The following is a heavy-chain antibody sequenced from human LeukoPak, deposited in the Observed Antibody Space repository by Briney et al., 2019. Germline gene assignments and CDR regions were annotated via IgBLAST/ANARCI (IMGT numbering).Heavy chain of an antibody. Sequence: IKEDGSERQYVDSVKGRFTISRDNAKNSLYLQMNSLRAEDTAVYYCARGPWGELLSGYFDYWGQGTLVTVSS. CDR2: IKEDGSER. D-gene: IGHD1-26*01. V-gene: IGHV3-7*01. CDR3: ARGPWGELLSGYFDY. J-gene: IGHJ4*02.